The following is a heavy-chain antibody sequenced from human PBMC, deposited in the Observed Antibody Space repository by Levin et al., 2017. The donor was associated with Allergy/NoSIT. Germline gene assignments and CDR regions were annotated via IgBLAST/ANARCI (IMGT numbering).Heavy chain of an antibody. CDR1: GFTFSDYY. D-gene: IGHD6-19*01. V-gene: IGHV3-11*01. Sequence: GESLKISCAASGFTFSDYYMSWIRQAPGKGLEWVSYISSSGSTIYYADSVKGRFTISRDNAKNSLYLQMNSLRAEDTAVYYCARDAVGRIAVAGPSDYWGQGTLVTVSS. CDR3: ARDAVGRIAVAGPSDY. CDR2: ISSSGSTI. J-gene: IGHJ4*02.